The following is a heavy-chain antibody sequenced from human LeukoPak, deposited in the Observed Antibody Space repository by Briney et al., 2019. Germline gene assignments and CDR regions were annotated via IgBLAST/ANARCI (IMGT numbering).Heavy chain of an antibody. D-gene: IGHD3-10*02. J-gene: IGHJ6*04. Sequence: GGSLRLSCAASGFTFSTYAMSWVRQAPGKGLEWVSAISDSGGNTYYADSVKGRFTISRDNAKNSLYLQMNSLRAEDTAVYYCVELGITMIGGVWGKGTTVTISS. CDR1: GFTFSTYA. CDR3: VELGITMIGGV. CDR2: ISDSGGNT. V-gene: IGHV3-23*01.